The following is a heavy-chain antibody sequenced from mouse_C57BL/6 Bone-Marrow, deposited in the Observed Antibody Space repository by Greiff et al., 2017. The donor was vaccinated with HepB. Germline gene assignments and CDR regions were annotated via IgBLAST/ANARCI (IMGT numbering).Heavy chain of an antibody. CDR2: IWSGGST. V-gene: IGHV2-2*01. CDR3: ARNSFYYYGSSSYFDY. Sequence: QVHVKQSGPGLVQPSQSLSITCTVSGFSLTSYGVHWVRQSPGKGLEWLGVIWSGGSTDYNAAFISRLSISKDNSKSQVFFKMNSLQADDTAIYYCARNSFYYYGSSSYFDYWGQGTTLTVSS. D-gene: IGHD1-1*01. CDR1: GFSLTSYG. J-gene: IGHJ2*01.